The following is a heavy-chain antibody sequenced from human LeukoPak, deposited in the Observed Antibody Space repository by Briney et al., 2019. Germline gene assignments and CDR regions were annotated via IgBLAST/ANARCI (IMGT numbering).Heavy chain of an antibody. CDR2: INHSGST. D-gene: IGHD3-22*01. Sequence: SETLSLTCTVSGGSISSGGYYWSWIRQPPGKGLEWIGEINHSGSTNYNPSLKSRVTISVDTSKNQLSLKLSSVTAADTAVYYCARAPRITMIVVVSAYYYGMDVWGQGTTVTVSS. V-gene: IGHV4-39*07. J-gene: IGHJ6*02. CDR1: GGSISSGGYY. CDR3: ARAPRITMIVVVSAYYYGMDV.